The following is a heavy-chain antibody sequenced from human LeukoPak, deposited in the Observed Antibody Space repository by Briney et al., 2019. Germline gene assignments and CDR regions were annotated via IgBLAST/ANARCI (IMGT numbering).Heavy chain of an antibody. D-gene: IGHD3-3*01. J-gene: IGHJ3*02. Sequence: GGSLRLSRAASGFTFSSCWMHWVRQAPGKGLVWVSRINSDGTSTSYADSVKGRFTISRDNAKNTLYLQMNSLRAEDTAVYYCASIVGGYYPPVEGFDMWGQGTMVIVSS. V-gene: IGHV3-74*01. CDR1: GFTFSSCW. CDR3: ASIVGGYYPPVEGFDM. CDR2: INSDGTST.